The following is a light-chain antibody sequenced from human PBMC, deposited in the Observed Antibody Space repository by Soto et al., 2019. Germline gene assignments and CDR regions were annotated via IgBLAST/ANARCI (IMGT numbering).Light chain of an antibody. Sequence: EIVLTQSPGTLSLSPGERATLSCRASQSVSSSYLAWYQQKPGQAPRLLIYGASSRATGIPGRFSGSGSGTDFNLTISRLEPEDCAVYYCQQYGSSPWTFGQGTKVEIK. CDR2: GAS. V-gene: IGKV3-20*01. CDR1: QSVSSSY. J-gene: IGKJ1*01. CDR3: QQYGSSPWT.